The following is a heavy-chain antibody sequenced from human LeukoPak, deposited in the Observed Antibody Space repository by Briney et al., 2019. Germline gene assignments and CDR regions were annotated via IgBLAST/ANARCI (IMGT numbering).Heavy chain of an antibody. J-gene: IGHJ4*02. V-gene: IGHV4-39*07. Sequence: SETLSLTCTVSGGSISSSSYYWGWIRQPPGKGLEWIGSIYYSGSTYYNPSLKSRVTISVDTSKNQFSLNLSSVTAADTAVYYCARALYDTSGYYLDYWGQGTLVTVSS. CDR3: ARALYDTSGYYLDY. D-gene: IGHD3-22*01. CDR1: GGSISSSSYY. CDR2: IYYSGST.